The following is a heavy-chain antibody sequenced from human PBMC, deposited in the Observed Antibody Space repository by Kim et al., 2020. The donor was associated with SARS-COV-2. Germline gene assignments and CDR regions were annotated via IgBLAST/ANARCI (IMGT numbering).Heavy chain of an antibody. Sequence: GGSLRLSCAASGFTFSNSWMNWVRQAPGKGLEWVANIKQDGTEKYYVDSVRGRFTISRDNARNSLYLQMNSLRAEDTAVYYCAQSAYPYCGGDCPDLTDYWGQGTLVTVSS. CDR3: AQSAYPYCGGDCPDLTDY. CDR2: IKQDGTEK. V-gene: IGHV3-7*03. CDR1: GFTFSNSW. J-gene: IGHJ4*02. D-gene: IGHD2-21*02.